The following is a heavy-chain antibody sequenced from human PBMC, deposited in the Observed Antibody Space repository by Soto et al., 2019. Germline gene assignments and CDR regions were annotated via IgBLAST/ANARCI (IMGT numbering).Heavy chain of an antibody. CDR2: IYHSGST. Sequence: SETLSLTCAVSGYSISSGYYWGWIRQPPGKGLEWIGSIYHSGSTNYNPSLKSRVTISVDTSKNQFSLKLSSVTAADTAVYYCARVIIYGILDYWGQGTLVTVSS. CDR1: GYSISSGYY. D-gene: IGHD4-17*01. CDR3: ARVIIYGILDY. J-gene: IGHJ4*02. V-gene: IGHV4-38-2*01.